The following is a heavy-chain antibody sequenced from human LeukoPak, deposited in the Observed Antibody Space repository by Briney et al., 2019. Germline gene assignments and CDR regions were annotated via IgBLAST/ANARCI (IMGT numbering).Heavy chain of an antibody. D-gene: IGHD3-10*01. Sequence: SSVKVSCKASGGAFTRAAVSWVRQAPGQGLGWMGGVIPHSGIADYAQKFQGRVTLTADESTSTAYMELNSLTSEDTAVYYCATPRMNYYGSGIHYSYYYLDVWGSGTAVTVSS. CDR1: GGAFTRAA. J-gene: IGHJ6*03. CDR2: VIPHSGIA. CDR3: ATPRMNYYGSGIHYSYYYLDV. V-gene: IGHV1-69*01.